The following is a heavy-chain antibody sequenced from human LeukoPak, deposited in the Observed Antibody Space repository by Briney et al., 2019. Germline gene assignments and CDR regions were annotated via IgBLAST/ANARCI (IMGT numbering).Heavy chain of an antibody. V-gene: IGHV3-23*01. J-gene: IGHJ4*02. CDR2: VSGSGEST. D-gene: IGHD5-18*01. CDR1: GFPFSSHA. Sequence: PGGSLRLSCAASGFPFSSHAMNWVRQAPGRGLEGVSGVSGSGESTYYADSVKGRFTISSDNSKQTLYLQMNSLGAEDTAVYYCAKGFTSTALFDYWGQGTLVTVSS. CDR3: AKGFTSTALFDY.